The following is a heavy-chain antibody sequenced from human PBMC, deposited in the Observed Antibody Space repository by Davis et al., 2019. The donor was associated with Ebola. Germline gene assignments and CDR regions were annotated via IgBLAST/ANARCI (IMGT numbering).Heavy chain of an antibody. Sequence: SETLSLTCAVSGGSISSGGYSWSWIRQPPGKGLEWIGYIYHSGSTYYNPSLKSRVTISVDTSKNQFSLKLSSVTAADTAVYYCARGWSLRDYYAMDVWGQGTTVTVSS. V-gene: IGHV4-30-2*01. CDR3: ARGWSLRDYYAMDV. CDR1: GGSISSGGYS. D-gene: IGHD6-13*01. J-gene: IGHJ6*02. CDR2: IYHSGST.